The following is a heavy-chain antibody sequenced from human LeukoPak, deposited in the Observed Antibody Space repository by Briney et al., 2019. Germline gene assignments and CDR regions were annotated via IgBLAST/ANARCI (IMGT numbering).Heavy chain of an antibody. J-gene: IGHJ5*02. CDR3: ARDLGENWFDH. Sequence: GGSLRLSCAASGFAFSSYEMNWVRQAPGKGLEWVSYISTSGSTIYYADSVKGRFTISRDNAKNSLYLQMNSRRAEDTAVYYCARDLGENWFDHWGQGTLVTVSS. CDR1: GFAFSSYE. D-gene: IGHD1-26*01. CDR2: ISTSGSTI. V-gene: IGHV3-48*03.